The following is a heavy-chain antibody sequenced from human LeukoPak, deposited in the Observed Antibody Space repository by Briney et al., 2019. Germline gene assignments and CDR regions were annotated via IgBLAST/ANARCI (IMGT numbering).Heavy chain of an antibody. V-gene: IGHV3-74*01. Sequence: GGSLRLSCAASGFTFSSYWMHWVRQAPGKGLVWVSRINSDGSSTSYADSVKGRFTISRDNAKNTLYLQMNSLRAEDTAVYYCARAGGSCYWCHDAFDIWGQGTMVTVSS. J-gene: IGHJ3*02. CDR2: INSDGSST. D-gene: IGHD2-15*01. CDR3: ARAGGSCYWCHDAFDI. CDR1: GFTFSSYW.